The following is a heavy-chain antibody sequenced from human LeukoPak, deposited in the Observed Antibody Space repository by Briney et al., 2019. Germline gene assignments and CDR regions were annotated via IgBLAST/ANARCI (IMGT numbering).Heavy chain of an antibody. J-gene: IGHJ4*02. V-gene: IGHV3-30*18. CDR2: ISYDGSNK. CDR1: GFTFSDYA. CDR3: AKLTLGATTPFDY. D-gene: IGHD1-26*01. Sequence: GGSLRLSCAASGFTFSDYAMHWVRQAPGKGLEWVAVISYDGSNKYYADSVKGRFTISRDNSKNTLYLQMNSLRAEDTAVYYCAKLTLGATTPFDYWGQGTLVTVSS.